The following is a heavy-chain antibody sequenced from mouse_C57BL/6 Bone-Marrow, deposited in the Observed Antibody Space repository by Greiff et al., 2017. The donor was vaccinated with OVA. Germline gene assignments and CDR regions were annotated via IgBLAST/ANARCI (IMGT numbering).Heavy chain of an antibody. D-gene: IGHD1-1*01. J-gene: IGHJ3*01. Sequence: DVKLVESGPVLVKPGASVKMSCKASGYTFTDYYMNWVKQSHGKSLEWIGVINPYNGGTSYNQKFKGKATLTVDKSSSTAYMELNSLTSEDSAVYYCAREYPYYYGSSPPFAYWGQGTLVTVSA. CDR2: INPYNGGT. CDR3: AREYPYYYGSSPPFAY. V-gene: IGHV1-19*01. CDR1: GYTFTDYY.